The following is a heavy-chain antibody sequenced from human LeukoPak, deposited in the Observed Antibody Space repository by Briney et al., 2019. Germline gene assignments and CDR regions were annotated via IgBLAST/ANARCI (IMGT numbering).Heavy chain of an antibody. CDR1: GGPISSTNYY. V-gene: IGHV4-39*01. CDR3: AIILILSSGWTPFDY. J-gene: IGHJ4*02. D-gene: IGHD6-19*01. Sequence: PSETLSLTCTVSGGPISSTNYYWGCIRAPPGKRPEWFGNIYYSGSSYYNPSLQRRGTISLHSSKHQFSLRLSSVTAPDTAVYYCAIILILSSGWTPFDYGGQGALVTVSS. CDR2: IYYSGSS.